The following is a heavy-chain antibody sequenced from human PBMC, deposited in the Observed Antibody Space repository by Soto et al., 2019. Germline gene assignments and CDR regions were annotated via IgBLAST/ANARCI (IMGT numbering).Heavy chain of an antibody. Sequence: QITLKESGPSLVKPTQTLTLTCTFSGFSLSTGGVGVGWIRQPPGKALEWLTLIYWDDDKRYSPSLGSRLTLTKDTSKNQVVLTMTNMDPVDTATYYCAHSRCGGDCLQSYSSHYYYGMDVWGQGTTVTVSS. CDR3: AHSRCGGDCLQSYSSHYYYGMDV. D-gene: IGHD2-21*02. CDR1: GFSLSTGGVG. J-gene: IGHJ6*02. V-gene: IGHV2-5*02. CDR2: IYWDDDK.